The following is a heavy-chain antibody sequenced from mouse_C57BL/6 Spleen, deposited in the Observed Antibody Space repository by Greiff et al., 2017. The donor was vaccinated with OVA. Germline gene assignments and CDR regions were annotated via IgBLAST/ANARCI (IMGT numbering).Heavy chain of an antibody. J-gene: IGHJ4*01. CDR1: GYTFTDYE. D-gene: IGHD1-1*01. V-gene: IGHV1-15*01. CDR2: IDPETGGT. CDR3: TRFGSSPHYAMDY. Sequence: VQLQQSGAELVRPGASVTLSCTASGYTFTDYEMHWVKQTPVHVLEWIGAIDPETGGTAYNQKFTGKAILTADKSSSTAYMELRSLTSEDSAVYYCTRFGSSPHYAMDYWGQGTSVTVSS.